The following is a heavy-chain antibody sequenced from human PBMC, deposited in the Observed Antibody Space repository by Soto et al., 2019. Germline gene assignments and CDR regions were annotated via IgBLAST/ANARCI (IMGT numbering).Heavy chain of an antibody. CDR2: ISNDGSKK. Sequence: LRLSCAASGFVFTNYGMHWVRQAPGKGLEWVAFISNDGSKKYYADSVKGRFTISRGNSENTVYLQMTSLRPDDTAVFYCARDVAMPSGLGLGYWGQGTLVTVSS. CDR3: ARDVAMPSGLGLGY. J-gene: IGHJ4*02. CDR1: GFVFTNYG. V-gene: IGHV3-30*03. D-gene: IGHD6-19*01.